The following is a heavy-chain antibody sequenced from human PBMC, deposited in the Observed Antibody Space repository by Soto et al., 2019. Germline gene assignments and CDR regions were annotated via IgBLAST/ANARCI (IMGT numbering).Heavy chain of an antibody. CDR3: RRATTPIDH. CDR1: GFSFSDSY. V-gene: IGHV3-11*01. CDR2: ISSGAFTI. Sequence: GGSLRLSCVVSGFSFSDSYMTWVRQIPGKGLEWIASISSGAFTISYAAAVKGRFTISRDDGHNSLFLQMDSLRAEDTALYYCRRATTPIDHWGPGTLVTVSS. J-gene: IGHJ4*02. D-gene: IGHD1-1*01.